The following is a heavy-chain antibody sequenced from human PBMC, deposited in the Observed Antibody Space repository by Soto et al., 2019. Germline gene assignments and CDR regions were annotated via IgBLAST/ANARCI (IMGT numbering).Heavy chain of an antibody. CDR1: GGTFSSYA. Sequence: QVQLVQSGAEVKKPGSSVKVSCKASGGTFSSYAISWVRQAPGQGLEWMGGIIPIFGTANYAQKFQGRVTITADESTSTAYMELSSLSSEDTAVYYCARDLAQLVPYYYYYYGMDVWGQGTTVTVSS. V-gene: IGHV1-69*01. J-gene: IGHJ6*02. CDR3: ARDLAQLVPYYYYYYGMDV. D-gene: IGHD6-13*01. CDR2: IIPIFGTA.